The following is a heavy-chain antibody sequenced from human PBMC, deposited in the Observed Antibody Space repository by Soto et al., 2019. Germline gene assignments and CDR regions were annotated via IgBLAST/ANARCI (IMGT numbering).Heavy chain of an antibody. J-gene: IGHJ1*01. D-gene: IGHD4-17*01. Sequence: QVQLVESGGGVVQPGRSLRLSCAASGFTFTTFAMHWVRQAPGKGLEWVAVIWSDGTNKYHADSVKGRFTISRDNSKSTLYLEMSGLRVEDTAVYYCARDGNTGNDNGDYGWFQHWGQGTHVAVSS. CDR3: ARDGNTGNDNGDYGWFQH. CDR1: GFTFTTFA. V-gene: IGHV3-33*01. CDR2: IWSDGTNK.